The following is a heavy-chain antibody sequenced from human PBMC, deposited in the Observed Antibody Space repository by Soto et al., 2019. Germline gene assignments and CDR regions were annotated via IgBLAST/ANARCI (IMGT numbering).Heavy chain of an antibody. J-gene: IGHJ6*02. D-gene: IGHD6-6*01. CDR1: GFTFSNAW. V-gene: IGHV3-15*01. Sequence: GGSLRLSCAASGFTFSNAWMSWVRQAPGKGLEWVGRIKSKTDGGTTDYAAPVKGRFTISRDDSKNTLYLQMNSLKTEDTAVYYCLGSSSIYYYYGMDVWGQGTTVTSP. CDR2: IKSKTDGGTT. CDR3: LGSSSIYYYYGMDV.